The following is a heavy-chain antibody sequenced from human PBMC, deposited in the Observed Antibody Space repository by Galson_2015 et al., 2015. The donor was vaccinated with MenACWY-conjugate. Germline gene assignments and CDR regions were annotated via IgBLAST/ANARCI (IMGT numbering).Heavy chain of an antibody. Sequence: SLRLSCAASGFTFSSYGMHWVRQAPGKGLEWVSAISGSGGSTYYADSVKGRFTISRDNSKNTLYLQMNSLRAEDTAVYYCARNYDILTGYYYGWFDPWGQGTLVTVSS. CDR2: ISGSGGST. J-gene: IGHJ5*02. CDR1: GFTFSSYG. V-gene: IGHV3-23*01. CDR3: ARNYDILTGYYYGWFDP. D-gene: IGHD3-9*01.